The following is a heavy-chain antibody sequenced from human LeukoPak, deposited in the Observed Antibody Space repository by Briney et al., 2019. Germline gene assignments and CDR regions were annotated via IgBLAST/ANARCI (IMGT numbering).Heavy chain of an antibody. CDR1: GFTFSIYW. Sequence: QPGGSLRLSCAASGFTFSIYWMSWVRQASGKGLEWVANIKQAGSEKYYVDSVKGRFTISRDNAKNSLHLQMDTLRADDTAVYYCARVCGQKPDMPAINNHFYYDMDVWGKGTTVTVSS. V-gene: IGHV3-7*01. CDR2: IKQAGSEK. CDR3: ARVCGQKPDMPAINNHFYYDMDV. D-gene: IGHD5-24*01. J-gene: IGHJ6*03.